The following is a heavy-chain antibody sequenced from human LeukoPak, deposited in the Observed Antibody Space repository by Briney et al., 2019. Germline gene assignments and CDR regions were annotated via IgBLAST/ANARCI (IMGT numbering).Heavy chain of an antibody. D-gene: IGHD3-10*01. CDR2: ISYDGSNK. CDR1: GFTFSSYG. J-gene: IGHJ5*02. Sequence: PGGSLRLSRAASGFTFSSYGMHWVRQAPGKGLEWVAVISYDGSNKYYADSVKGRFTISRDNSKNTLYLQMNSLRAEDTAVYYCAKDDSSGSYYNWFDPWGQGTLVTVSS. V-gene: IGHV3-30*18. CDR3: AKDDSSGSYYNWFDP.